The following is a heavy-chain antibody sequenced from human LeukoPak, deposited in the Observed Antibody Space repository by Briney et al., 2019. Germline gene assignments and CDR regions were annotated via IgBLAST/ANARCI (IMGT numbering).Heavy chain of an antibody. J-gene: IGHJ4*02. CDR3: ARGPGDYVWGRNDY. CDR1: GFTVSTNY. D-gene: IGHD3-16*01. V-gene: IGHV3-21*01. CDR2: ISSSSSYI. Sequence: PGGSLRLSCAASGFTVSTNYMSWVRQAPGRGLEWVSSISSSSSYIYYADSVKGRFTISRDNAKNSLYLQMNSLRAEDTAVYYCARGPGDYVWGRNDYWGQGTLVTVSS.